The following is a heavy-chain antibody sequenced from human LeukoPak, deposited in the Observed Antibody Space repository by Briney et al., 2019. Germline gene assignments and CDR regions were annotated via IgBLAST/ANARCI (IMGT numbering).Heavy chain of an antibody. V-gene: IGHV4-39*01. CDR3: ARLRGYDSYYFDY. Sequence: SETLSLTCTVSGGSISSSSYYWGWIRQPPGKGREWIVSIYYSGSTYYNPSLKSRVTISVDTSKNQFSLKLSSVTAADTAVYYCARLRGYDSYYFDYWGQGTLVTVSS. J-gene: IGHJ4*02. CDR1: GGSISSSSYY. D-gene: IGHD5-12*01. CDR2: IYYSGST.